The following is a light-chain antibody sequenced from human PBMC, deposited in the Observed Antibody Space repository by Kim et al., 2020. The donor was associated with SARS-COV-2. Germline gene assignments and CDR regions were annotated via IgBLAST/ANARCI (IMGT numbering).Light chain of an antibody. J-gene: IGLJ1*01. Sequence: QSVTDSGTGTSGDIGAYKHVAWYQQHPGKAPKLMIYEVNRRPSGVPDRFSGSKSGNTASLTVSGLQAEDEADYYCTSYAGSNNLDVFGTGTKVTVL. V-gene: IGLV2-8*01. CDR1: SGDIGAYKH. CDR2: EVN. CDR3: TSYAGSNNLDV.